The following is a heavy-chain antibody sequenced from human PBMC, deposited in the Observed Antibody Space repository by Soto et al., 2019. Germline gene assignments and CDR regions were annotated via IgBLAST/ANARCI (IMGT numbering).Heavy chain of an antibody. Sequence: GGSLRLSCAASGFTFSSYGMHWVRQAPGKGLEWVAVISYDGSNKYYADSVKGRFTISRDNSKNTVYLQMNSLRAEDTAVYYCAKDLWTPPKSKDIVVVVAATHGYYMDVWGKGNTVTSP. D-gene: IGHD2-15*01. V-gene: IGHV3-30*18. J-gene: IGHJ6*03. CDR2: ISYDGSNK. CDR1: GFTFSSYG. CDR3: AKDLWTPPKSKDIVVVVAATHGYYMDV.